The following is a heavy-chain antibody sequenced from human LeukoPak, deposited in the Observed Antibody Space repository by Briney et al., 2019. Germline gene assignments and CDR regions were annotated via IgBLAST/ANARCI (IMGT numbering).Heavy chain of an antibody. CDR2: IHPRRSDT. D-gene: IGHD2-2*01. J-gene: IGHJ3*02. CDR1: GYSFTAFY. V-gene: IGHV1-2*02. Sequence: GASVKVSCKTSGYSFTAFYIHWVRQAPGQGLEWMGWIHPRRSDTNYAQKFQGRVTMTRDTSISTAYMELKSLRSDDTAVYYCARDVRYCRSTICYHAFDIWGQGTMVTVSS. CDR3: ARDVRYCRSTICYHAFDI.